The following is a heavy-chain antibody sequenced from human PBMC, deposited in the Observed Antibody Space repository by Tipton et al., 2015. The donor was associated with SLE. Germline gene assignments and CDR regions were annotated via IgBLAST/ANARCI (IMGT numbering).Heavy chain of an antibody. Sequence: RSLRLSCAASGFTFSSYEVHWVRQAPGKGLEWVAAIWYDGSDKFYADSVKGRFTISRDNSKNTLYLQMNSLRAEDTALYYCARAGGHYGIPDYAMDVWGQGTTVTVS. CDR3: ARAGGHYGIPDYAMDV. V-gene: IGHV3-33*08. D-gene: IGHD3-10*01. J-gene: IGHJ6*02. CDR1: GFTFSSYE. CDR2: IWYDGSDK.